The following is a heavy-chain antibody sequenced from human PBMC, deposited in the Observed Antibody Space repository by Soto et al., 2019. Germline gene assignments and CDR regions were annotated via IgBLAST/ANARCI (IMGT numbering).Heavy chain of an antibody. D-gene: IGHD4-17*01. CDR3: ARVPPTVVNFDY. V-gene: IGHV1-18*01. J-gene: IGHJ4*02. CDR1: GYTFTSYG. CDR2: ISAYNGNT. Sequence: ASVEVSCKASGYTFTSYGISWVRQAPGQGLEWMGWISAYNGNTNYAQKLQGRVTMTTDTSTSTAYMELRSLRSDDTAVYYCARVPPTVVNFDYWGQGTLVTVSS.